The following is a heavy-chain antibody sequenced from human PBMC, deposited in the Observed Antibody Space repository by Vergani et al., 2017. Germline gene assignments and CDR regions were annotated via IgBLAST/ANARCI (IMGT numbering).Heavy chain of an antibody. CDR3: ARSYYDSSGYYFHY. J-gene: IGHJ4*02. Sequence: QVQLQQWGAGLLKPSETLSLTCAVYGRSFSGYYWSWIRQPPGKGLEWIGEINHSGSTNYNPSLKSRVTISVDTSKKQFSLKLSSVTAADTAVYYCARSYYDSSGYYFHYWGQGTLVTVSS. CDR2: INHSGST. V-gene: IGHV4-34*01. D-gene: IGHD3-22*01. CDR1: GRSFSGYY.